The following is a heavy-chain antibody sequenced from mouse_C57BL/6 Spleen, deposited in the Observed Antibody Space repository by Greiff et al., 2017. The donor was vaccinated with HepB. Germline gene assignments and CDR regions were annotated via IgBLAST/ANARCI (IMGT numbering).Heavy chain of an antibody. CDR2: ISYDGSN. CDR3: ARDSKKGFAY. Sequence: EVQLQESGPGLVKPSQSLSLTCSVTGYSITSGYYWNWIRQFPGNKLEWMGYISYDGSNNYNPSLKNRISITRDTSKNQFFLKLNSVTTEDTATYYCARDSKKGFAYWGQGTLVTVSA. V-gene: IGHV3-6*01. D-gene: IGHD2-5*01. J-gene: IGHJ3*01. CDR1: GYSITSGYY.